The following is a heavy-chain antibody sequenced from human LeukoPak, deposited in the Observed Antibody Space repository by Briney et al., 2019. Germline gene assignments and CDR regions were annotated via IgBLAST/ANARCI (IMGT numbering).Heavy chain of an antibody. Sequence: GGSLRLSCEASGFTFRDYSMTWVRQAPGKGLEWVSAISESGTGTYYADSVKGRFTISRDNSKNTLSLQMNSLRVEDTAVYYCAKDIAQGYTYGSIDQDYWGQGTLVTVSS. V-gene: IGHV3-23*01. J-gene: IGHJ4*02. CDR3: AKDIAQGYTYGSIDQDY. CDR1: GFTFRDYS. CDR2: ISESGTGT. D-gene: IGHD5-18*01.